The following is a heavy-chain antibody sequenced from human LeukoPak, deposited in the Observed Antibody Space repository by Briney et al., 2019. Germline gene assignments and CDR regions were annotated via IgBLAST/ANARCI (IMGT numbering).Heavy chain of an antibody. D-gene: IGHD1-1*01. V-gene: IGHV1-2*02. Sequence: ASVKVSCKASGYGFSDVYFNWVRQAPGQGLEWMGWINPHSGASKYAQRFQGRVSMAASIDTAYLGLSWLTSDDTAVYYCATSSTVTHTRDPWGPGTLVTVSS. CDR3: ATSSTVTHTRDP. J-gene: IGHJ5*02. CDR2: INPHSGAS. CDR1: GYGFSDVY.